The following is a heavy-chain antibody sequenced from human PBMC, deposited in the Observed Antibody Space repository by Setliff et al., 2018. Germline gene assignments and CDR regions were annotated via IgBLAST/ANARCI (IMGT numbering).Heavy chain of an antibody. D-gene: IGHD6-6*01. CDR2: IYSSGST. CDR3: TSTPRGGINITTRAEAFDS. V-gene: IGHV4-61*02. CDR1: GGSISSGSYY. Sequence: SETLSLTCTVSGGSISSGSYYWSWIRQPAGKGLEWIGRIYSSGSTDYNRSLKSRLTISVDTSKNQFSLRLTSVTAADTAVYYCTSTPRGGINITTRAEAFDSWGQGTLVTVSS. J-gene: IGHJ4*02.